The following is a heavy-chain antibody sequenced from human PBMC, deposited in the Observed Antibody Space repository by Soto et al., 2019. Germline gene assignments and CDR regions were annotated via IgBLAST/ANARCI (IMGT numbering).Heavy chain of an antibody. V-gene: IGHV3-30*04. CDR1: GFTFSSYT. Sequence: QVHLVESGGGVVQPGRSLRLSCAASGFTFSSYTMHWVRQAPGKGLEWVALISYDGRNEYYGDSVKGRFTISRDNSKNTLYLQMNSLGAEDTAVYYCARDLTAVAYWYFDLWGRGTLVTVSS. CDR2: ISYDGRNE. CDR3: ARDLTAVAYWYFDL. J-gene: IGHJ2*01. D-gene: IGHD5-18*01.